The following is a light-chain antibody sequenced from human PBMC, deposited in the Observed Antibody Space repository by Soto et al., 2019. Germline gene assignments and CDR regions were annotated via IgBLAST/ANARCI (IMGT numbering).Light chain of an antibody. CDR3: DQYGKSPRT. V-gene: IGKV3-20*01. CDR2: GAF. CDR1: QIVTSDY. Sequence: DILLPQSPGTLSLSPGERVTLSCRASQIVTSDYLAWYHQPPGQPPILLIYGAFNSATGMSDRFSGSGSGTDFSLSISKLEPGDFGVYFCDQYGKSPRTLGKGTKV. J-gene: IGKJ1*01.